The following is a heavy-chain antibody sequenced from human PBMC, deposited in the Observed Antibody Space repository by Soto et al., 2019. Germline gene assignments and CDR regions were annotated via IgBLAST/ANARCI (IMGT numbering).Heavy chain of an antibody. V-gene: IGHV1-2*02. CDR1: GYSFTGYY. CDR3: ARSSARTSSGVGGRDV. CDR2: INPNSGGA. J-gene: IGHJ6*02. D-gene: IGHD3-3*01. Sequence: ASVKVSCKASGYSFTGYYIHWVRQAPGQGLEWMGWINPNSGGANYAQKFQGRVTMTRDTSTTTAYMELSRLRSNDTAVFYCARSSARTSSGVGGRDVWGQGSTGTVCS.